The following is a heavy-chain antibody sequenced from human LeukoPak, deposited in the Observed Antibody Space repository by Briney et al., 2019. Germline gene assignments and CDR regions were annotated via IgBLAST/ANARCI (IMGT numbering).Heavy chain of an antibody. D-gene: IGHD6-19*01. J-gene: IGHJ4*02. Sequence: PGRSLRLSCAASGFTFSSYGMHWVRQAPGNGLEWVAVIWYDGSNKYYADSVKGRFTISRDNSKNTLYLQMNSLRAEDTAVYYCAKVSGASIAVAGYFDYWGQGTLVTVSS. CDR2: IWYDGSNK. CDR3: AKVSGASIAVAGYFDY. CDR1: GFTFSSYG. V-gene: IGHV3-33*06.